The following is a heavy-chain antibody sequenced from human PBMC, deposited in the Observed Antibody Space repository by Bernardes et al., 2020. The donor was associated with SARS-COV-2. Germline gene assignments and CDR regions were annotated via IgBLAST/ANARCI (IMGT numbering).Heavy chain of an antibody. J-gene: IGHJ4*02. D-gene: IGHD2-15*01. CDR2: IYWDDDK. CDR1: GFSLSTSGVG. V-gene: IGHV2-5*02. CDR3: AHRLEGWQGPYFDY. Sequence: SGPTLVKPTQTLTLTCTFSGFSLSTSGVGVGWIRQPPGKALEWLALIYWDDDKRYSPSLKSRLTITKDTSKNQVVLTMTNMDPVDTATYYCAHRLEGWQGPYFDYGGKGTLVTVSS.